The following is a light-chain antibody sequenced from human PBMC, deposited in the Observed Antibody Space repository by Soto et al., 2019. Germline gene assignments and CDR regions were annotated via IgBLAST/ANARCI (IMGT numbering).Light chain of an antibody. Sequence: EVVLTQSPGSLSLSPGQRATLSCRASQSVDSTFFAWYQKKPGQAPRLLIYGASKRATGIPDRFSGSGSGTDFTLIISILKPEDFAVYYCQQYFSSVTFGQGTKVEIK. CDR1: QSVDSTF. V-gene: IGKV3-20*01. J-gene: IGKJ1*01. CDR3: QQYFSSVT. CDR2: GAS.